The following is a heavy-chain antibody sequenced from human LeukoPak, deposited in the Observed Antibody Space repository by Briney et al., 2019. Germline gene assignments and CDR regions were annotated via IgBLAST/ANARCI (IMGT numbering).Heavy chain of an antibody. Sequence: SETLSLTCGVYGGSFSGYYWSWIRQPPGKGLEWIGEINRSGSTNYNPSLKSRVTISVDTSKDQFSLNLNSVTAADTAVYFCSRGLDSRKLGYWVQGILVTVSS. CDR1: GGSFSGYY. J-gene: IGHJ4*02. CDR2: INRSGST. V-gene: IGHV4-34*01. D-gene: IGHD3-22*01. CDR3: SRGLDSRKLGY.